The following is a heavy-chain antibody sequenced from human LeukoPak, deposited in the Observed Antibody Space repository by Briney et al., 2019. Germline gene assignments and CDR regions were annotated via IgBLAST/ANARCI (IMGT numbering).Heavy chain of an antibody. D-gene: IGHD5-18*01. CDR2: ISDSGGST. J-gene: IGHJ4*02. CDR1: GFTFSSYA. CDR3: ARDAGSRGFRGY. V-gene: IGHV3-23*01. Sequence: AGGSLRLSCAASGFTFSSYAMSWVRQAPGKGLEWVSTISDSGGSTYYADSLKGRFTISRDNSKNSLYLQMNSLRAEDTAVYYCARDAGSRGFRGYWGQGTLVTVSS.